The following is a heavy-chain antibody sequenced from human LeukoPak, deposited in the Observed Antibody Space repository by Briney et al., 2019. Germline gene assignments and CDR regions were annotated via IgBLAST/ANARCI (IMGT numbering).Heavy chain of an antibody. CDR3: ARDFCSAGSCYPDN. D-gene: IGHD2-15*01. V-gene: IGHV3-33*01. CDR2: IWYDGSKK. CDR1: GFTFSSYG. J-gene: IGHJ4*02. Sequence: PGGSLRLSCAASGFTFSSYGMHWVRQAPGKGLEWVAVIWYDGSKKYYADSVKGRFTISRDNSKNTLYLQMTSLRVEDTAVYYCARDFCSAGSCYPDNWGQGTLVTVSS.